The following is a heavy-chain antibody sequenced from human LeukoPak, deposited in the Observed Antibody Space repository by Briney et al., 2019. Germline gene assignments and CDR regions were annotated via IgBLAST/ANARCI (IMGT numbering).Heavy chain of an antibody. CDR3: ARASAPVAVEAFDI. CDR1: GFTFSSYG. CDR2: IWYDGSNK. D-gene: IGHD6-19*01. J-gene: IGHJ3*02. Sequence: GGSLRLSCAASGFTFSSYGMHWVRQAPGKGLEWVAVIWYDGSNKYYADSVKGRFTISRDNSKNTLYLQMNSLRAEDTAVYYCARASAPVAVEAFDIWGQGTMVTVSS. V-gene: IGHV3-33*01.